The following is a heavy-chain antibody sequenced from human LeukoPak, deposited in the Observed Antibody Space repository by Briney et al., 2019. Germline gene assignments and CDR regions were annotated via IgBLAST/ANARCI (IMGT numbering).Heavy chain of an antibody. J-gene: IGHJ4*02. Sequence: PSETLSLTCAVSGGSITSSNWWSWVHPPPGKGLEWIGEIYHSGSTNYNPSLKSRVTMSVDNSKNQFSLKLTSVTAADTAVYYCARDGDYVWGSYRHPFDYWGQGTLVTVSS. CDR3: ARDGDYVWGSYRHPFDY. CDR2: IYHSGST. CDR1: GGSITSSNW. V-gene: IGHV4-4*02. D-gene: IGHD3-16*02.